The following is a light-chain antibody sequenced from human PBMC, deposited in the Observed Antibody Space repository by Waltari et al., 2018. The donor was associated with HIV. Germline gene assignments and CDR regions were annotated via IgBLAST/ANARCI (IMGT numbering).Light chain of an antibody. Sequence: QSALTQPRPVSGSPGQSVTISCTGPSSDVVGYNYVSWYQHHPGKAPKLMIYDVTKRPSGVPYRFSGSKSGNTASLTISGLQAEDEADYYCCSYAGSPWVFGGGTKLTVL. V-gene: IGLV2-11*01. CDR1: SSDVVGYNY. CDR2: DVT. J-gene: IGLJ2*01. CDR3: CSYAGSPWV.